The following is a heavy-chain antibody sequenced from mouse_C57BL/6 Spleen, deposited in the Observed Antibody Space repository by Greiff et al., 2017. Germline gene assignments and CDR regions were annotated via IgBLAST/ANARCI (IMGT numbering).Heavy chain of an antibody. J-gene: IGHJ3*01. D-gene: IGHD1-1*02. CDR3: ERSWGGGGAC. CDR2: INPGRGGT. V-gene: IGHV1-54*01. CDR1: GYAFTNSL. Sequence: QVQLKESGAELVRPGTSVKVSCKASGYAFTNSLIEWVKQRPGQGLEWIGVINPGRGGTNYNEKFKGKATLTADKSSSTAYMQLSSLTSEDSAVYFCERSWGGGGACWGQGTLVTVSA.